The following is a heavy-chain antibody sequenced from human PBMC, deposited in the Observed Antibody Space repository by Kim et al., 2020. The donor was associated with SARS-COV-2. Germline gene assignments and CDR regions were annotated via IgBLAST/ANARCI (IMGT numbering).Heavy chain of an antibody. CDR3: AKKGAPWFDP. Sequence: ASVKVSCKGSGYTFTSNDINWVRQAPGQGREWMGWMRPNSGNTGYAQKFQGRVTMTRDTSINTAYMERTSLRSEDTAVEYCAKKGAPWFDPWGQVTLVTVSS. J-gene: IGHJ5*02. V-gene: IGHV1-8*01. CDR2: MRPNSGNT. CDR1: GYTFTSND.